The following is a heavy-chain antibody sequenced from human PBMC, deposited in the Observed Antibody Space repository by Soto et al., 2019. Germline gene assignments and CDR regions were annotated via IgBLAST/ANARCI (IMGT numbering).Heavy chain of an antibody. CDR2: ISQTGGTS. Sequence: GGSLRLSCVTSGFDFKTYSITWIRHIPWKGLQWVSTISQTGGTSYYVDSVRGRFTVSRDNSDNVLFLQMDALRIEDTAMYYCARSLEDYSTNKFYDPWGQGTLVTVSS. CDR3: ARSLEDYSTNKFYDP. V-gene: IGHV3-23*01. CDR1: GFDFKTYS. D-gene: IGHD3-3*01. J-gene: IGHJ1*01.